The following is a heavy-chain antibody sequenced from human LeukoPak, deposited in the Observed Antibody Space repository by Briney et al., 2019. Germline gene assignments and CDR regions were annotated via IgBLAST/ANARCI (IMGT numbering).Heavy chain of an antibody. J-gene: IGHJ1*01. CDR1: GVTFSIYE. CDR3: ARGGSDSGSYLHQYFQH. CDR2: ICSSGSTI. V-gene: IGHV3-48*03. Sequence: GGALRLSCAAPGVTFSIYEMNWGRQAPGKGLEWVSYICSSGSTIYCADSVKGRLSISRDTENNSLYLQTNHLTDEETAVYYCARGGSDSGSYLHQYFQHWGQGTMPTVPS. D-gene: IGHD1-26*01.